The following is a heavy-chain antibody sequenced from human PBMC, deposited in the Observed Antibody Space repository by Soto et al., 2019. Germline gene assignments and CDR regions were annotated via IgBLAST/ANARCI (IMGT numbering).Heavy chain of an antibody. Sequence: GESLKISCQGSGYSFTNYWVGWVRQIPGRGLEWMGIIHPGDSDTRYSPFFQGQVTISADKSISTAYLQWSSLKASDTAVYYCAKGFGNYWAFDYWGQGTLVTVS. V-gene: IGHV5-51*01. CDR2: IHPGDSDT. J-gene: IGHJ4*02. CDR1: GYSFTNYW. D-gene: IGHD1-26*01. CDR3: AKGFGNYWAFDY.